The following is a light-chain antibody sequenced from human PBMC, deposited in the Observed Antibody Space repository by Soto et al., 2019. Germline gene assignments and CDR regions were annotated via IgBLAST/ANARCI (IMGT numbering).Light chain of an antibody. V-gene: IGLV2-14*03. Sequence: QSALTQPASVSGSPGQSITISCTGTSSDVGAYNYVSWYQHHPGKAPKLMIYDVSNRPSGDSNRFSGSKSGNTASLTISGLQAEDEADYYCCSYTSSSTVVFGGGTKLTVL. CDR2: DVS. CDR3: CSYTSSSTVV. J-gene: IGLJ2*01. CDR1: SSDVGAYNY.